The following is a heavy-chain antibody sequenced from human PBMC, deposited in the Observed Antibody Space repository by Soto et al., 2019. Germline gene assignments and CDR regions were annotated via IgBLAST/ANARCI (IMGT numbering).Heavy chain of an antibody. Sequence: QVQLVESGGGVVQPGRSLRLSCAASGFTFSSYGMHWVRQAPGKGLEWVAVISYDGSNKYYADSVKGRFTISRDNSKNTLYLQMTGLRAEDTAVFYWARACGYSYNYGLAVWGQGAAVAVSS. V-gene: IGHV3-30*03. CDR1: GFTFSSYG. CDR3: ARACGYSYNYGLAV. D-gene: IGHD5-18*01. CDR2: ISYDGSNK. J-gene: IGHJ6*02.